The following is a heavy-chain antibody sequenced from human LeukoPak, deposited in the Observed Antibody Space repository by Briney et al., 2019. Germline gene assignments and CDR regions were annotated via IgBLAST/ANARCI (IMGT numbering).Heavy chain of an antibody. D-gene: IGHD6-19*01. CDR2: IIPIFDTT. J-gene: IGHJ4*02. CDR3: ARGIAVAGQVYYFDF. V-gene: IGHV1-69*13. CDR1: GGTFSSYA. Sequence: GASVKVSCKASGGTFSSYAISWVRQAPGQGLEWMGGIIPIFDTTNYAQKFQGRVTFTADESTSTPYMELSSLRSEDTAVYYCARGIAVAGQVYYFDFWGQGTLVTVSS.